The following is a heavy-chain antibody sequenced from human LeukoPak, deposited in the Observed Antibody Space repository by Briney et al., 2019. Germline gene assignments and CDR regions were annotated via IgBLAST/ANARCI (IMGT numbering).Heavy chain of an antibody. CDR3: ARDVTDYGDYVGAFDI. V-gene: IGHV1-2*02. CDR2: ISPDSGDI. CDR1: GYTFSGYY. J-gene: IGHJ3*02. D-gene: IGHD4-17*01. Sequence: ASVKVSCKASGYTFSGYYIHWVRQAPGQGLEWMGWISPDSGDIKYAQKFQGRVTMTRDTSISTAYMELSRLRSDDTAVYYCARDVTDYGDYVGAFDIWGQGTMVTVSS.